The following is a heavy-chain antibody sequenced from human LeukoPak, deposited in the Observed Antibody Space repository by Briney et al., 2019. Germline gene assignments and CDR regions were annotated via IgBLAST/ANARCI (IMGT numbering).Heavy chain of an antibody. CDR2: INPSGGST. D-gene: IGHD1-26*01. CDR1: GYTFTSYY. Sequence: GASVKVSCKASGYTFTSYYMHWVRQAPGQGLEWMGIINPSGGSTSYAQKFQGRVTMTRDMSTSTVYMELSSLRSEDTAVYYCARDMGPQGFDPWGQGTLVTVSS. CDR3: ARDMGPQGFDP. V-gene: IGHV1-46*01. J-gene: IGHJ5*02.